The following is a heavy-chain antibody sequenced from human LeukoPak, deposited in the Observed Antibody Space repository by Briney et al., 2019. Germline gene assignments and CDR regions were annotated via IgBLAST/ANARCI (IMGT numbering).Heavy chain of an antibody. CDR3: ASGYPSMIVVVSLDY. J-gene: IGHJ4*02. D-gene: IGHD3-22*01. CDR2: ISAYNGNT. Sequence: GASVKVSCKASGYTFTSYGISWVRQAPGQGLEWMGWISAYNGNTNYAQKLQGRVTMTTDTSTSTAYMELRSPRSDDTAVYYCASGYPSMIVVVSLDYWGQGTLVTVSS. CDR1: GYTFTSYG. V-gene: IGHV1-18*01.